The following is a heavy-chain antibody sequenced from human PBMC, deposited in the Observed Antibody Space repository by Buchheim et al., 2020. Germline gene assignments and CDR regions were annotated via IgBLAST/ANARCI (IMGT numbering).Heavy chain of an antibody. CDR3: ARLRVAVRLMWESRYGMDV. D-gene: IGHD6-19*01. J-gene: IGHJ6*02. CDR2: IIHSGST. CDR1: GGSFSGYY. V-gene: IGHV4-34*12. Sequence: QVQLQQWGAGLLKPSETLSLTCAVYGGSFSGYYWNWIRQPPGKGLEWIGEIIHSGSTKYNPSLKSRVTISVDTSKNQFSLKLRSVTAADTAVYYCARLRVAVRLMWESRYGMDVWGQGTT.